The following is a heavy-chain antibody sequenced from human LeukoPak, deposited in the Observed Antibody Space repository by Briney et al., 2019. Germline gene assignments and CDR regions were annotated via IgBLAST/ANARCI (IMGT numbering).Heavy chain of an antibody. CDR2: IKTKTNGGTA. D-gene: IGHD5-18*01. CDR3: ATEGFTYGYHGIDI. J-gene: IGHJ3*02. V-gene: IGHV3-15*01. Sequence: KPGGSLRLSCAASGFTVSSNYMSWVRQAPGKGLDWVGRIKTKTNGGTADYSPPVKGRFTISRDDSKNTLYLQMNSLKTDDTAVYYCATEGFTYGYHGIDIWGQGTIVTVSS. CDR1: GFTVSSNY.